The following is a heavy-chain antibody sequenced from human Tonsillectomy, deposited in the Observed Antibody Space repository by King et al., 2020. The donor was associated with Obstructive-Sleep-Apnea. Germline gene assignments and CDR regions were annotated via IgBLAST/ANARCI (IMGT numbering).Heavy chain of an antibody. Sequence: VQLVESGGGLVQPGGSLRLSCAASGFTFSSYWMHWVRQGPGKGLVWVSRINSDGSSTSYADSVKGRFTISRDNATSTLYLQMNSLRAEDTGVYYCATIPQGWGQGTLVTVSS. J-gene: IGHJ4*02. CDR1: GFTFSSYW. CDR3: ATIPQG. D-gene: IGHD2-2*02. CDR2: INSDGSST. V-gene: IGHV3-74*01.